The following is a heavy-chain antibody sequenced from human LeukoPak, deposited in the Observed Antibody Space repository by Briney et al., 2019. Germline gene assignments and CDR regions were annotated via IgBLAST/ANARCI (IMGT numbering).Heavy chain of an antibody. Sequence: GGSLRLSCAASGFTFSSYSMNWVRQAPGKGLEWVSYISSSSSTIYYADSVKGRFTISRDNAKNSLYPQMNSLRAEDTAVYYCARDWSVPVPYWYFDLWGRGTLVTVSS. V-gene: IGHV3-48*01. CDR2: ISSSSSTI. D-gene: IGHD3-10*02. CDR1: GFTFSSYS. CDR3: ARDWSVPVPYWYFDL. J-gene: IGHJ2*01.